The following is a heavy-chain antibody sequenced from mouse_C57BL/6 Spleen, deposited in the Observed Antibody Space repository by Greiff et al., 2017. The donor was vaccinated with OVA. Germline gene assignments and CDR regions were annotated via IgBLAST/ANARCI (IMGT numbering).Heavy chain of an antibody. V-gene: IGHV1-55*01. J-gene: IGHJ1*03. Sequence: QVQLKQPGAELVKPGASVKMSCKASGYTFTSYWITWVKQRPGQGLEWIGDIYPGSGSTNYNEKFKSKATLTVDTSSSTAYMQLSSLTSEDSAVYYCAPFYGSSYRNWYFDVWGTGTTVTVSS. D-gene: IGHD1-1*01. CDR3: APFYGSSYRNWYFDV. CDR2: IYPGSGST. CDR1: GYTFTSYW.